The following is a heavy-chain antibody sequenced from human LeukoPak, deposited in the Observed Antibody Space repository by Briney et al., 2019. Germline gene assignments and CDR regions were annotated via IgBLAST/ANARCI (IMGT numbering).Heavy chain of an antibody. D-gene: IGHD4-17*01. CDR3: AKAHESGDYRSPNYYYYMDV. CDR2: ISYNELHK. V-gene: IGHV3-30*04. Sequence: GGSLRLSCAASGFTFSNYAIHWVRQAPGKGLEWVAVISYNELHKYYADSVRGRFSISRDNSKDTMSLQMNSLRGEDTAVYYCAKAHESGDYRSPNYYYYMDVWGKGTTVTVSS. CDR1: GFTFSNYA. J-gene: IGHJ6*03.